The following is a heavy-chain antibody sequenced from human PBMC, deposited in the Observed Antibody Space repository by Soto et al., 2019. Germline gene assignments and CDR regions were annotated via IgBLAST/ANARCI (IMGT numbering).Heavy chain of an antibody. CDR1: GGSMISYY. D-gene: IGHD2-21*01. Sequence: SETLSLTCTVYGGSMISYYWSWIRQPPGRELEWIGFIYYAGSTKYNPSLNSRVTISVDTSKNQFSLTVTSVTAADTAVYYCARFLMIGHSVESFDSWGKGTLVTLSS. V-gene: IGHV4-59*12. CDR2: IYYAGST. CDR3: ARFLMIGHSVESFDS. J-gene: IGHJ5*01.